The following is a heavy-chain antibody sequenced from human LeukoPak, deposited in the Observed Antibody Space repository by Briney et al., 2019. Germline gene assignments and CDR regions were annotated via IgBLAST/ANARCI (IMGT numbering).Heavy chain of an antibody. Sequence: GGSLRLSCVASALTFKTYTLNWVRQTPGKGLEWVASIGPTGSDRYHADSIKGRFTISRDNANNFLYLQMNSLRAEDTAVYYCATETNGRHYDYWGQGTLLTVSS. CDR3: ATETNGRHYDY. V-gene: IGHV3-21*06. J-gene: IGHJ4*02. CDR1: ALTFKTYT. D-gene: IGHD1-14*01. CDR2: IGPTGSDR.